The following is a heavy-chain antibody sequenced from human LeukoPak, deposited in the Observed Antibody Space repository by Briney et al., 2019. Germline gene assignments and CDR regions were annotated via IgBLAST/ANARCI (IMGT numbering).Heavy chain of an antibody. J-gene: IGHJ3*02. D-gene: IGHD2-15*01. CDR1: GFTFTSYW. CDR3: ARPGYCSGGSCYVAFDI. Sequence: GGSLRLSCAASGFTFTSYWMSWVRQAPGKGLEWVANIKQDGSEKYYVDSVKGRFTISRDNAKNSLYLQMNSLRAEDTAVYYCARPGYCSGGSCYVAFDIWGQGTMVTVSS. CDR2: IKQDGSEK. V-gene: IGHV3-7*01.